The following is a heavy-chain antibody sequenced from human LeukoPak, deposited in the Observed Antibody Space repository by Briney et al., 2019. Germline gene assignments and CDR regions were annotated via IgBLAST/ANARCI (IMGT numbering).Heavy chain of an antibody. J-gene: IGHJ4*02. CDR3: ARDVYNSRFYGFDY. CDR1: XGSIRDYF. CDR2: IYVSGIT. Sequence: SETLSLTCTVSXGSIRDYFWSWIRQPAGKGLEWIGRIYVSGITNSNPYLKSRVTMSLDTSKNQFSLRLTSVTAADTAVYYCARDVYNSRFYGFDYWGQGTLVTVSS. D-gene: IGHD6-13*01. V-gene: IGHV4-4*07.